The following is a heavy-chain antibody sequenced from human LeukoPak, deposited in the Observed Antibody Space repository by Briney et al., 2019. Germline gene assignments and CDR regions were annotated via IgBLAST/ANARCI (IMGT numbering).Heavy chain of an antibody. CDR1: GYSISSGVY. V-gene: IGHV4-38-2*02. CDR2: IYHSGST. Sequence: PSETLSLTCTVSGYSISSGVYWGWIRQPPGKGLEWIGNIYHSGSTYYNPSLKSRVTISVDTSKNQFSLKLSSVTAADTAVYYCARELELRGAFFDYWGQGTLVTVSS. D-gene: IGHD1-7*01. J-gene: IGHJ4*02. CDR3: ARELELRGAFFDY.